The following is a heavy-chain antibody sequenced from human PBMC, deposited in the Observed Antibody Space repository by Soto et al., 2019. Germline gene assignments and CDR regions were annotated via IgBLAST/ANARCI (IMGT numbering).Heavy chain of an antibody. CDR2: VYYSGST. CDR1: GGSISSPSYY. V-gene: IGHV4-39*07. Sequence: SETLSLTCPVSGGSISSPSYYWGWIRQPPGKGLEWIGTVYYSGSTNYNPSLKSRVTISVDTSKNQFSLKLSSVTAADTAVYYCARVWYYGSNWFDPWGQGTLVTVSS. CDR3: ARVWYYGSNWFDP. J-gene: IGHJ5*02. D-gene: IGHD3-10*01.